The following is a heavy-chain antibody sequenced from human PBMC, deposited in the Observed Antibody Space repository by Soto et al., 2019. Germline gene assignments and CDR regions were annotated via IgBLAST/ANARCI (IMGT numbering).Heavy chain of an antibody. V-gene: IGHV3-33*01. CDR3: ARVRYSSSWYVPFDY. Sequence: QVQLVESGGGVVQPGRSLRLSCAASGFTFSSYGMHWVRQAPGKGLEWVAVIWYDGSNKYYADSVKGRFTISRDNCKNTLYLQMNSLRAEDTAVYYCARVRYSSSWYVPFDYWGQGTLVTVSS. J-gene: IGHJ4*02. CDR1: GFTFSSYG. CDR2: IWYDGSNK. D-gene: IGHD6-13*01.